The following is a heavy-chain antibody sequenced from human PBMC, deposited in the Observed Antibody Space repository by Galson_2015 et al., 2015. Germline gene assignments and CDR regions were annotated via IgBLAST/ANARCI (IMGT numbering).Heavy chain of an antibody. D-gene: IGHD3-3*01. V-gene: IGHV3-48*02. Sequence: SLRLSCAASGFTFSSYSMNWVRQAPGKGLEWVSYISSSSSTIYYADSVKGRFTISRDNAKSSLYLQMNSLRDEDTAVYYCARGEFYYDLWSGYYMGGHFDYWGQGTLVTVSS. CDR2: ISSSSSTI. CDR1: GFTFSSYS. J-gene: IGHJ4*02. CDR3: ARGEFYYDLWSGYYMGGHFDY.